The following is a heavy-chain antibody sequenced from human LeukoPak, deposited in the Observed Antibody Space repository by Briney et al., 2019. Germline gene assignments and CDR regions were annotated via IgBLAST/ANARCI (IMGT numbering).Heavy chain of an antibody. CDR3: SSTISYYDSSGYYYVYLDY. D-gene: IGHD3-22*01. Sequence: GGSLRLSCAASGFTFSSYGMHWVRQAPGKGLEWVAVISYDGSNKYYADSVKGRFTISRDNSKNTLYLQMNSLRAEDTAVYYCSSTISYYDSSGYYYVYLDYWGQGILVTVSS. CDR2: ISYDGSNK. J-gene: IGHJ4*02. CDR1: GFTFSSYG. V-gene: IGHV3-30*03.